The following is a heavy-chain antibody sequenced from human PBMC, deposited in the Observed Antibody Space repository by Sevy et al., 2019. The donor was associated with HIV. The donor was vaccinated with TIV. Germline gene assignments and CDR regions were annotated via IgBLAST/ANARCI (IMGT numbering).Heavy chain of an antibody. CDR3: ARGPSFLVVSDAPVDY. D-gene: IGHD2-8*02. CDR2: VSGSGRYT. CDR1: EFTFSSYA. Sequence: GGSLRLSCAASEFTFSSYAMSWVRQAPGKGLEWVSSVSGSGRYTYYADSVEGRFTISRDNSKNSLYLQMNSLRGEDTAVYYCARGPSFLVVSDAPVDYWGQGTLVTVSS. J-gene: IGHJ4*02. V-gene: IGHV3-23*01.